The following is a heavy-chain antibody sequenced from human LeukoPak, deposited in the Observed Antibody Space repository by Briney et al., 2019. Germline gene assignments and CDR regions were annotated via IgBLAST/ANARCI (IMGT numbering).Heavy chain of an antibody. D-gene: IGHD2-15*01. CDR2: ISWDVDST. CDR3: AKDIGVGYCNGCLFDY. J-gene: IGHJ4*02. V-gene: IGHV3-43*01. CDR1: GFTFDDYT. Sequence: GGSLRLSCAASGFTFDDYTMHWVRQAPGKGLEWVSLISWDVDSTYADSVKGRFTISRDNSKNSLYLQMNSLRTEDTAWYYCAKDIGVGYCNGCLFDYWGQGTLVTVSS.